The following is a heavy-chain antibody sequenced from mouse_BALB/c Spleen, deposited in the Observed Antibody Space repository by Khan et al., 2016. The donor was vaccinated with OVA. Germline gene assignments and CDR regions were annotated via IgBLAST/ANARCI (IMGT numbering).Heavy chain of an antibody. D-gene: IGHD4-1*01. Sequence: EVELVESGGDLVKPGGSLKLSCAASGFTFSSYSMSWVRQTPDKRLEWVATISSGGDYTYYPDSVKGRFTISRDNAKNTLYLKMSSLKSEDTAMYYCASHLTGSFAYGGQGTLVTGSA. CDR1: GFTFSSYS. CDR3: ASHLTGSFAY. CDR2: ISSGGDYT. J-gene: IGHJ3*01. V-gene: IGHV5-6*01.